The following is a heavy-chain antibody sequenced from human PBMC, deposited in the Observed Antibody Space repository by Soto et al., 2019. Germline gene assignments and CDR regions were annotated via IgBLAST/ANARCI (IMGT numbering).Heavy chain of an antibody. CDR2: IHTRGII. CDR3: ARGHSARSGYYDVA. J-gene: IGHJ5*02. D-gene: IGHD3-22*01. V-gene: IGHV4-4*07. Sequence: QVQLQESGPGLLKPSETLSLTCTVSNASLSSFYWSWVRQPAGKGLEWIGRIHTRGIINYHHSLPGRVIMSFDTSKNQFFLRLSSVTAADTGVYYCARGHSARSGYYDVAWGKGIQVTVSS. CDR1: NASLSSFY.